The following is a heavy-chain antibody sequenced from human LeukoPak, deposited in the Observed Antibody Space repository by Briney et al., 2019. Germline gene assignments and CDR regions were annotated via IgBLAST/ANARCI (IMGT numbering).Heavy chain of an antibody. J-gene: IGHJ6*02. D-gene: IGHD5-18*01. CDR3: ARGGGYSYGPTVAYYYGMDV. V-gene: IGHV1-8*01. Sequence: ASVKVSCKASGYTFTSYDINWVRQATGQGLEWMGWMNPNSGNTGYAQKFQGRVIMTRNTSISTAYMELSGLRSEDTAVYYCARGGGYSYGPTVAYYYGMDVWGQGTTVTVSS. CDR2: MNPNSGNT. CDR1: GYTFTSYD.